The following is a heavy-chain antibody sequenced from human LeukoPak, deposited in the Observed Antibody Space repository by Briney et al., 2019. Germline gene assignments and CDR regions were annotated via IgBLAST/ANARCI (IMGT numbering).Heavy chain of an antibody. Sequence: ASVKVSCKASGYTFTSYGISWVRQAPGQGLEWMGWISAYNGNTSYAQKLQGRVTMTRNTSISTAYMELSSLRSEDTAMYYCARGRRVRGVINFDNWGQGTLVTVSS. CDR2: ISAYNGNT. D-gene: IGHD3-10*01. CDR1: GYTFTSYG. J-gene: IGHJ4*02. CDR3: ARGRRVRGVINFDN. V-gene: IGHV1-18*01.